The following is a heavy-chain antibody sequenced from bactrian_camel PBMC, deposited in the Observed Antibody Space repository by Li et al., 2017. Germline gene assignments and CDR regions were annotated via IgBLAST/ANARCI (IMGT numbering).Heavy chain of an antibody. CDR2: IIRRDGTKP. CDR1: GRTNSRVC. V-gene: IGHV3-3*01. CDR3: AARGPYCYTKLSVRDFTY. D-gene: IGHD2*01. J-gene: IGHJ6*01. Sequence: HVQLVESGGESVQAGGSLRLTCTALGRTNSRVCMGRFRQAPGKEREGVASIIRRDGTKPTYADSVKGRFTISQDNSKNTVYLQMNSLKPEDTAMYYCAARGPYCYTKLSVRDFTYWGQGTQVTVS.